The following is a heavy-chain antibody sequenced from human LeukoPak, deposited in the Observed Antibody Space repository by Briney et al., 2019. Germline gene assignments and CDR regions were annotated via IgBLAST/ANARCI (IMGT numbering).Heavy chain of an antibody. Sequence: PGGSRRLSCAASGFTLSSYSMNWVRQAPGKGLEWVSSISSSSSYIYYADSVKGRFTISRDNAKNSLYLQMNSLRAEDTAVYYCAREDYYGSGRGAFDIWGQGTMVTVSS. D-gene: IGHD3-10*01. CDR3: AREDYYGSGRGAFDI. CDR1: GFTLSSYS. V-gene: IGHV3-21*01. J-gene: IGHJ3*02. CDR2: ISSSSSYI.